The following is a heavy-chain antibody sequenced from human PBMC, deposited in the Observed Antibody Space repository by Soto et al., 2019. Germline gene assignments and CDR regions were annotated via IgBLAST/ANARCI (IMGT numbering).Heavy chain of an antibody. D-gene: IGHD6-13*01. J-gene: IGHJ6*02. Sequence: GASVKVSCKASGFTFTSSSGKWVRQARGQRLEWIGWITVGTGKTNYAQKFQERVTVTRDMSTSTAYLELRNLRSDDTAVYYCARDHGYSSSWYGMDVWG. CDR1: GFTFTSSS. CDR3: ARDHGYSSSWYGMDV. CDR2: ITVGTGKT. V-gene: IGHV1-58*01.